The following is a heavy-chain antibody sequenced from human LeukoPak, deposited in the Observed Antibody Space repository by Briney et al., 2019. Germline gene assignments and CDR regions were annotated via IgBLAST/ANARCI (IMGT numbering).Heavy chain of an antibody. CDR2: ISGSGGST. Sequence: GGSLRLSCAASGFTFSSYAMSWVRQAPVKGLEWVSAISGSGGSTYYADSVKGRFTISRDNSKNTLYLQMNSLRAEDTAVYYCAKPLRGWYDFDYWGQGTLVTVSS. J-gene: IGHJ4*02. CDR1: GFTFSSYA. V-gene: IGHV3-23*01. D-gene: IGHD6-19*01. CDR3: AKPLRGWYDFDY.